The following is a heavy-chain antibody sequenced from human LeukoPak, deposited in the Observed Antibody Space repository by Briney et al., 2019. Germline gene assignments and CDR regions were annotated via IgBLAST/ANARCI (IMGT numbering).Heavy chain of an antibody. Sequence: GGSLRLSCAASGFNFDAYAMYWVRQAPGKGLEWVSTINWNSGRVDYADSVRGRFTISRDNAKKSLYLQMNSLRPEDMALYFCAKGTDSGYDSEEILDYWGQGTLVTVSS. CDR1: GFNFDAYA. CDR3: AKGTDSGYDSEEILDY. J-gene: IGHJ4*02. CDR2: INWNSGRV. V-gene: IGHV3-9*03. D-gene: IGHD5-12*01.